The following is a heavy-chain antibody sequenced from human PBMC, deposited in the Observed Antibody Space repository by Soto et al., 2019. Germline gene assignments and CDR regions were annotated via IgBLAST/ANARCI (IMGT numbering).Heavy chain of an antibody. J-gene: IGHJ4*02. D-gene: IGHD5-12*01. Sequence: QVQLVESGGGLVKPGGSLRLSCAASGFTFSDYYMSWIRQAPGKWLEWVSYISSSGSPIYYADSVKGRFTISRDNAKNLLYLRMNSQRAEDTAVYYCARVDSGYDWEGYNFDFWGQGTLVTVS. CDR1: GFTFSDYY. CDR2: ISSSGSPI. V-gene: IGHV3-11*01. CDR3: ARVDSGYDWEGYNFDF.